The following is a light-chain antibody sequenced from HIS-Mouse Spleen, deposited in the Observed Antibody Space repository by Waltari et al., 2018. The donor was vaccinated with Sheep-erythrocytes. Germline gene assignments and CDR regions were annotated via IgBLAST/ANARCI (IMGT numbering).Light chain of an antibody. CDR3: EQRYSTPQVT. CDR1: QSISSY. CDR2: AAS. V-gene: IGKV1-39*01. J-gene: IGKJ3*01. Sequence: DIQMTQSPSSLSASVGDRVTITCRASQSISSYLNLYQQKPGKAPKLLIYAASSLQSGVAARFSGSGSGTDFTLSISSLQPEELATYDCEQRYSTPQVTCGPGTKVDIK.